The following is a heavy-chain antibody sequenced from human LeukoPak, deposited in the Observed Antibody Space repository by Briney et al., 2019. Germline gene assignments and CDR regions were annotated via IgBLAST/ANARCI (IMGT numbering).Heavy chain of an antibody. J-gene: IGHJ5*02. CDR1: GGSISRSSYY. D-gene: IGHD6-13*01. CDR3: ARGILAAAARRADWFDP. CDR2: IYYSGST. Sequence: SETLSLTCTVSGGSISRSSYYWGWIRQPPGKGLEWIGNIYYSGSTYYNPSLKSRVTMSVDTSKNQFSLKLSSVTAAATAVYYCARGILAAAARRADWFDPWGQGTLVTVSS. V-gene: IGHV4-39*07.